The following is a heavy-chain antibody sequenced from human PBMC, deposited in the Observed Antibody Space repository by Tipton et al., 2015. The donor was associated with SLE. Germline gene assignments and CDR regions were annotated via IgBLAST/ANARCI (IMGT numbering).Heavy chain of an antibody. CDR1: GFTFSSYS. D-gene: IGHD2-15*01. CDR2: ISSGSSTI. Sequence: SLRLSCAASGFTFSSYSMNWVRQAPGKGLEWVSYISSGSSTIYYADSVKGRFTISRDNAKNSLFLQMNSLRAEDTAVYYCARDYCIGGGCYFDYWGQGPLVTVSS. J-gene: IGHJ4*02. V-gene: IGHV3-48*01. CDR3: ARDYCIGGGCYFDY.